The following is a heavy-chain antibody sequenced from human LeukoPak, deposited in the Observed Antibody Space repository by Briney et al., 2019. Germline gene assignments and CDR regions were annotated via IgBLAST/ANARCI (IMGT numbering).Heavy chain of an antibody. CDR2: MYSRGKT. J-gene: IGHJ6*03. V-gene: IGHV3-66*02. CDR3: ASNDYPITYQYMDV. Sequence: GESLRLSCAASGLTVTTNYVSWVRQAPGKGLEWVSVMYSRGKTYYAGSVKGRFTISRDISTNMVHLQMNSLRTEDTATYFCASNDYPITYQYMDVWGTGTTVTVSS. CDR1: GLTVTTNY. D-gene: IGHD5-12*01.